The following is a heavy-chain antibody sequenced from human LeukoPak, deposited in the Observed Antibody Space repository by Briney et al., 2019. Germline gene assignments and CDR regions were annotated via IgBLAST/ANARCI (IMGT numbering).Heavy chain of an antibody. CDR1: GFTFSMYW. D-gene: IGHD5-18*01. CDR2: ITSDGSTT. CDR3: VRDSRYTMDV. V-gene: IGHV3-74*01. J-gene: IGHJ6*02. Sequence: GGSLRLSCAASGFTFSMYWMHWVRQAPGEGPVWVSRITSDGSTTIYADPVKGRFTVSRDNAKNTLYLQMNSLRAEDTAVYYCVRDSRYTMDVWGQGTTVTVPS.